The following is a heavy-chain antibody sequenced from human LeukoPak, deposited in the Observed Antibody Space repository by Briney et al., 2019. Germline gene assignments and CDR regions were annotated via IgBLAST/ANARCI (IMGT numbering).Heavy chain of an antibody. CDR1: GGSISSSGYY. D-gene: IGHD6-6*01. CDR2: IYHSGST. J-gene: IGHJ4*02. V-gene: IGHV4-39*07. Sequence: SETLSLTCTVSGGSISSSGYYWGWIRQPPGKGLEWIGSIYHSGSTYYNPSPKSRVTISVDTSKNQFSLKLSSVTAADTAVYYCARRHVQYSSSSDPYYFDYWGQGTLVTVSS. CDR3: ARRHVQYSSSSDPYYFDY.